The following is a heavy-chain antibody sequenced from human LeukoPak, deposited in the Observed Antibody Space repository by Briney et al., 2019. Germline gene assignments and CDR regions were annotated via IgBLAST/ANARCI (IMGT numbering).Heavy chain of an antibody. V-gene: IGHV1-2*04. Sequence: ASVKVSCKASGYTFTGYYMHWVRQAPGQGLEWMGWIKPNSGGTNYAQKFQGWVTMTRDTSISTAYMELSRLRSDDTAVYYCARDGFGELYSFDYWGQGTLVTVSS. CDR3: ARDGFGELYSFDY. D-gene: IGHD3-10*01. CDR1: GYTFTGYY. J-gene: IGHJ4*02. CDR2: IKPNSGGT.